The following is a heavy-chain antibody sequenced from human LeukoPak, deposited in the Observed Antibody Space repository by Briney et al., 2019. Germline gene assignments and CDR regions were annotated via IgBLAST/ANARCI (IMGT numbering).Heavy chain of an antibody. CDR1: GFTFSSYW. CDR2: IKQDGSEK. Sequence: SGGSLRLSCAASGFTFSSYWMSWVRQAPGKGLEWVANIKQDGSEKYYVDSVKGRFTISRDNAKNSLYLQMNSLRAEDTAVYYCARGVDYYGSGTEWFDPWGQGTLVTVSS. D-gene: IGHD3-10*01. V-gene: IGHV3-7*01. J-gene: IGHJ5*02. CDR3: ARGVDYYGSGTEWFDP.